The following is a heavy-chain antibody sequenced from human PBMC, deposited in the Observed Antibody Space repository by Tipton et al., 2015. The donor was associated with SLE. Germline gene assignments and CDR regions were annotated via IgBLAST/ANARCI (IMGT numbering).Heavy chain of an antibody. V-gene: IGHV4-34*01. CDR2: VYYSGST. CDR1: GGSFSGYY. CDR3: VATSHWYYFDY. Sequence: LSLTCAVYGGSFSGYYWSWIRQPPGKGLEWIGTVYYSGSTYYYPSLKSRITISVDTSKNQFSLEVRSVTAADTAVYYCVATSHWYYFDYWGQGTLVTVSS. J-gene: IGHJ4*02. D-gene: IGHD2-8*02.